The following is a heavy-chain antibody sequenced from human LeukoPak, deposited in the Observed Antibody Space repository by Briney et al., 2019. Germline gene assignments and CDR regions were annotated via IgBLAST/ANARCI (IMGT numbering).Heavy chain of an antibody. D-gene: IGHD5-12*01. Sequence: SETLSLTCTVSGGSISSYYWSWIRQPPGKGLEWIGYIYYSGSTNYNPSLKSRVSISVDTSKNQISLKLNSVTAADTAVYYCARTSLGATIPTPWFDPWGQGTLVTVSS. CDR1: GGSISSYY. CDR2: IYYSGST. J-gene: IGHJ5*02. V-gene: IGHV4-59*01. CDR3: ARTSLGATIPTPWFDP.